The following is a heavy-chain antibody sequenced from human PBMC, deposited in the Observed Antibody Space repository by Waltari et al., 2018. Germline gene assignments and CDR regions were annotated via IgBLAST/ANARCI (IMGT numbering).Heavy chain of an antibody. J-gene: IGHJ3*02. CDR1: GDSVSSNSAA. CDR2: TYYRSKLYK. V-gene: IGHV6-1*01. CDR3: ARANIMYYYDRCDAFDI. Sequence: QVQLQQSGPGLVKPSQTLSLTCAISGDSVSSNSAAWNWIRQSPSRGLEWLGMTYYRSKLYKEYAGSVKSRITINPDTSKNQFSLQLNSVTPEDTAVYYCARANIMYYYDRCDAFDIWGQGTMVTVSS. D-gene: IGHD3-22*01.